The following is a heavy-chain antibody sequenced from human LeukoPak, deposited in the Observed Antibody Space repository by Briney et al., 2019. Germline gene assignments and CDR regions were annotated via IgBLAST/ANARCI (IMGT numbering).Heavy chain of an antibody. D-gene: IGHD3-3*01. CDR2: IIPIFGTA. CDR1: GGTFSSYA. J-gene: IGHJ3*02. Sequence: GASVKVSCKASGGTFSSYAISWVRQAPGQGLEWMGGIIPIFGTANYAQKFQGRVTITTDESTSTAYMELSSLRSEDTAVYYCARESTIFGVVIIHPHAFDIWGQGTMVTVSS. CDR3: ARESTIFGVVIIHPHAFDI. V-gene: IGHV1-69*05.